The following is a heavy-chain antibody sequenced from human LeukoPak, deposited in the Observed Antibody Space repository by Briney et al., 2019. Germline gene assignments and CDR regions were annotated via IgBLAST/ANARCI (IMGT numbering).Heavy chain of an antibody. CDR2: IIPVLGIA. Sequence: SVKVSCKASGGTFSSYAISWVRQAPGQGLEWMGRIIPVLGIANYAQKLQGRVTMTTDTSTSTAYMELRSLRSDDTAVYYCAREEGLSTGMDVWGQGTTVTVSS. J-gene: IGHJ6*02. CDR1: GGTFSSYA. V-gene: IGHV1-69*04. CDR3: AREEGLSTGMDV.